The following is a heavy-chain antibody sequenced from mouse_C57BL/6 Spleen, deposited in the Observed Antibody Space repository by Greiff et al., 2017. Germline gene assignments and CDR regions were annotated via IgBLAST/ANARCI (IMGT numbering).Heavy chain of an antibody. CDR1: GYTFTSYW. V-gene: IGHV1-52*01. CDR3: ARGGYYWYFDV. CDR2: IDPSDSET. Sequence: VQLQQPGAELVRPGSSVKLSCKASGYTFTSYWMHWVKQRPIQGLEWIGNIDPSDSETHYNQKFKDKATLTVDKSSSTAYMQLSSLTSEDSAVYHCARGGYYWYFDVWGTGTTVTVSS. J-gene: IGHJ1*03. D-gene: IGHD1-1*02.